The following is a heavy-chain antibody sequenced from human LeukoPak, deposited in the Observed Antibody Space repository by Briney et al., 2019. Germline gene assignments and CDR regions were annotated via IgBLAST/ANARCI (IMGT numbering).Heavy chain of an antibody. J-gene: IGHJ4*02. Sequence: GGSLRLPCAASGFTFRSYGIHWVRQAPGKGLEWVAVVSSDGSIKYYADSVKGRFTISRDTSKNTVYLQMNSLGAEDTAFYYCARGYSSSWLGYFDYWGQGTLVTVSS. V-gene: IGHV3-30*03. CDR1: GFTFRSYG. D-gene: IGHD6-13*01. CDR3: ARGYSSSWLGYFDY. CDR2: VSSDGSIK.